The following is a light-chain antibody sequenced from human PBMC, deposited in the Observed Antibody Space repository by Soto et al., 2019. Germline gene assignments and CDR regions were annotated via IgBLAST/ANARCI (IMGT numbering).Light chain of an antibody. CDR3: QQSYSTPYT. CDR1: QSISSY. Sequence: IPMTQSPSSLSASVGDRVPITCRASQSISSYLNWYQQKPGKAPKLLIYAASSLQSGVPSRFRGSGSGTDFTHTISSPQPEDVATYYCQQSYSTPYTFGQGTKVDSK. CDR2: AAS. V-gene: IGKV1-39*01. J-gene: IGKJ2*01.